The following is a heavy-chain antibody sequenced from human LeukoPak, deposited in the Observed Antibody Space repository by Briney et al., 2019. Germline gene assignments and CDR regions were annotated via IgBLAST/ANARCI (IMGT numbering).Heavy chain of an antibody. J-gene: IGHJ4*02. CDR1: GYTFTGYY. Sequence: GASVKVSCKASGYTFTGYYMHWVRQAPGQGLEWMGWINPNSGGTNYAQKFQGRVTMTRDTSISTAYMELSRLRSDDTAVYYCARGLYHDFWSPFYYLDYWGPGTLVTVSS. D-gene: IGHD3-3*01. CDR2: INPNSGGT. V-gene: IGHV1-2*02. CDR3: ARGLYHDFWSPFYYLDY.